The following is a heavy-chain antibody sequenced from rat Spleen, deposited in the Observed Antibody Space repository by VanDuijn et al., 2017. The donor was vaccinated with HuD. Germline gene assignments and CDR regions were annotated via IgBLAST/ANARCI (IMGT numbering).Heavy chain of an antibody. D-gene: IGHD1-11*01. CDR3: TTDKYGGYSAGFAY. CDR2: ISPSGGGT. Sequence: EVQLVETGGGLVQPGRSLKLSCVASGFTFSSYWMYWIRQAPGKGLEWVSSISPSGGGTYYRDSVKGRFTVSRDNTRSTLSLQMDSLRSEDTATYYCTTDKYGGYSAGFAYWGQGTLVTVSS. V-gene: IGHV5-58*01. CDR1: GFTFSSYW. J-gene: IGHJ3*01.